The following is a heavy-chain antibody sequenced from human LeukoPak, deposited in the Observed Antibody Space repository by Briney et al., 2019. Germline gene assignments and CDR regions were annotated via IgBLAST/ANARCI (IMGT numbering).Heavy chain of an antibody. J-gene: IGHJ6*02. Sequence: GGSLRLSCAASGFTFSSYSMNWIRQAPGKGLEWVSSISSSSSYIYYADSVKGRFTISRDNAKNSLYLQMNSLRAEDTAVYYCARDNRFFGLDVWGQGTTVTVSS. V-gene: IGHV3-21*01. CDR3: ARDNRFFGLDV. D-gene: IGHD3-10*01. CDR1: GFTFSSYS. CDR2: ISSSSSYI.